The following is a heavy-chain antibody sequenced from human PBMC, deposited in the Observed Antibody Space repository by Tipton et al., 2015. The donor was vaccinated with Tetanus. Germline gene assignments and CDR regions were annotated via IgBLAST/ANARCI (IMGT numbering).Heavy chain of an antibody. CDR2: IYYSGST. J-gene: IGHJ4*02. CDR3: ALGTWYYDYVWGSYRYIDY. V-gene: IGHV4-39*01. D-gene: IGHD3-16*02. CDR1: GGSISSSSYY. Sequence: TLSLTCTVSGGSISSSSYYWGWIRQPPGKGLEWIGSIYYSGSTYYNPSLKSRVTISVDTSKNQFSLKLSSVTAADTAVYYCALGTWYYDYVWGSYRYIDYWGQGTLVTVSS.